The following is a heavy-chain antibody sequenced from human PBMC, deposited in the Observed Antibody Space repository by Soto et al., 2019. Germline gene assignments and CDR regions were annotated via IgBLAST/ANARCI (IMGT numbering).Heavy chain of an antibody. V-gene: IGHV3-74*01. CDR2: INNDGSDI. CDR3: IRGSTGPDY. Sequence: EVQLVESGGGLVQPGGSLRLSCVASGFTFSNFWMHWARRTPGKGLVWLSRINNDGSDIVYADSVKGRFSFSRDNAKNTLYLQMDSLTAEDTAVYYCIRGSTGPDYWGQGTLVTVSS. J-gene: IGHJ4*02. CDR1: GFTFSNFW.